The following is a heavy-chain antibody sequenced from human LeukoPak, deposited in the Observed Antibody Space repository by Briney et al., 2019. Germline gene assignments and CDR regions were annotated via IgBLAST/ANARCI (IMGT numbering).Heavy chain of an antibody. Sequence: KPSETLSLTCALSGYSISSDYYWGWIRQPPGRGLDWIASIYRSGRTYYNPSLKSRVTISLDTSKNQSSLKVNSGTAADTAVYFCARDRGGGSSPIDYWGQGTLVTVSS. CDR2: IYRSGRT. D-gene: IGHD6-6*01. CDR3: ARDRGGGSSPIDY. J-gene: IGHJ4*02. CDR1: GYSISSDYY. V-gene: IGHV4-38-2*02.